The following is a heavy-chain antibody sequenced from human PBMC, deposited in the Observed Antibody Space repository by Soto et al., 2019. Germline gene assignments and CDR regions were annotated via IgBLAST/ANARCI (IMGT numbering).Heavy chain of an antibody. CDR1: GGTFSIYA. V-gene: IGHV1-69*12. J-gene: IGHJ4*02. D-gene: IGHD1-1*01. CDR3: HLAWKDLQPVFDY. Sequence: QVQLVQSGAEVKKPGSSVKVSCKASGGTFSIYALSWVRQAPGQGLEWMGGIIPLFNTPNYAQKFQGRVTITADESTTTAYMELSSLRSEDTAVYYCHLAWKDLQPVFDYWGQGTLLTVSS. CDR2: IIPLFNTP.